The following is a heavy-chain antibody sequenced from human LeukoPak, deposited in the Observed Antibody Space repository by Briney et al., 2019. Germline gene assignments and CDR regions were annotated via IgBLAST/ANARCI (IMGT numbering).Heavy chain of an antibody. CDR1: GGSISSSSYY. D-gene: IGHD7-27*01. J-gene: IGHJ2*01. Sequence: SETLSLTCTVSGGSISSSSYYWGWIRQPPGKGLEWIGTSYYSGSTYYNPSLKSRVTISVDTSKNQFSLKLSSVTAADTAVYYCARNHQAHWGSYWYFDLWGRGTLVSVSS. V-gene: IGHV4-39*01. CDR2: SYYSGST. CDR3: ARNHQAHWGSYWYFDL.